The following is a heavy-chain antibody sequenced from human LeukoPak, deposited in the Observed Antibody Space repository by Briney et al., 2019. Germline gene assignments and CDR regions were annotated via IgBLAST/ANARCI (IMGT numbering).Heavy chain of an antibody. D-gene: IGHD3-9*01. V-gene: IGHV3-66*01. CDR1: GFTFSGYW. Sequence: GGSLRLSCAASGFTFSGYWMSWVRQAPGKGLEWVSVLYSDDITYYANSVKGRFFISRDNSKSMLYLQMNSLRVEDTAVYYCARRLSTGHYEFWGQGTLVTVSS. CDR2: LYSDDIT. CDR3: ARRLSTGHYEF. J-gene: IGHJ4*02.